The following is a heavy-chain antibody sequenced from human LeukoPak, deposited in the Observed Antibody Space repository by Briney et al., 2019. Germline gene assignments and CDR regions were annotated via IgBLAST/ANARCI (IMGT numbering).Heavy chain of an antibody. D-gene: IGHD2-15*01. Sequence: VASVKVSCTASGYTFTGYYTHWVRQAPGQGLEWMGWINPNGGGTNYAHKFQGRVTMARDTSISTAYMELSSLRSDDTAVYYWARVGYCSGGSCPYYFDLWGQGTLVTVSS. J-gene: IGHJ4*02. CDR2: INPNGGGT. V-gene: IGHV1-2*02. CDR3: ARVGYCSGGSCPYYFDL. CDR1: GYTFTGYY.